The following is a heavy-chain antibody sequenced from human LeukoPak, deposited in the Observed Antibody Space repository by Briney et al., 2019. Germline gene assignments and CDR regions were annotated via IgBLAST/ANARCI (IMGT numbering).Heavy chain of an antibody. D-gene: IGHD5-18*01. CDR2: IDHSGST. CDR1: IGSFSGYH. Sequence: SETLSLTCAVYIGSFSGYHWSWIRQPPGKGLEWIGEIDHSGSTNYNPSLKSRVTISVDTSKNQFSLKLSSVTAADTAVYYCARGHSYGYYYYYMDVWGKGTTVTVSS. V-gene: IGHV4-34*01. J-gene: IGHJ6*03. CDR3: ARGHSYGYYYYYMDV.